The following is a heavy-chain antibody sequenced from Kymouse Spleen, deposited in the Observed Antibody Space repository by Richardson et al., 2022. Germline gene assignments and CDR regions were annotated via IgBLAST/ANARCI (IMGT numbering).Heavy chain of an antibody. CDR2: IYPGDSDT. V-gene: IGHV5-51*01. J-gene: IGHJ6*02. CDR1: GYSFTSYW. CDR3: ARHRVTMVRGDYYYYGMDV. D-gene: IGHD3-10*01. Sequence: EVQLVQSGAEVKKPGESLKISCKGSGYSFTSYWIGWVRQMPGKGLEWMGIIYPGDSDTRYSPSFQGQVTISADKSISTAYLQWSSLKASDTAMYYCARHRVTMVRGDYYYYGMDVWGQGTTVTVSS.